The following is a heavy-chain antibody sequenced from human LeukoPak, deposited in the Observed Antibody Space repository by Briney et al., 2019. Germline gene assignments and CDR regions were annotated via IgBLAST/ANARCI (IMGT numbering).Heavy chain of an antibody. CDR2: ISGSGGST. CDR1: GFTFSSYA. D-gene: IGHD2-2*01. V-gene: IGHV3-23*01. J-gene: IGHJ6*03. Sequence: PGGSLRLSCAASGFTFSSYAMSWVRQAPGKGLEWLSVISGSGGSTDYADSVKGRFTIYRDNAKNSLYLQMNSLRAEDTAVYYCARVDIVVVPAAQDYYYYMDVWGEGTTVTVSS. CDR3: ARVDIVVVPAAQDYYYYMDV.